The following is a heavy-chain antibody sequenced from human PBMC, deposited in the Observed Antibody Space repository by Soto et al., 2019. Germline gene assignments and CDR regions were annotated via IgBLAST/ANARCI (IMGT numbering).Heavy chain of an antibody. CDR3: AKDRGIIVKAGDAFDV. D-gene: IGHD3-16*02. J-gene: IGHJ3*01. Sequence: GGSLRLSCASSGFTLSMSAVNWVRQAPGKGLEWVSYISDSGDRTYYADSVKGRFTISRDRSKNTVSLQMDSLRAEDTAIYYCAKDRGIIVKAGDAFDVWGQGTKVTVSS. CDR2: ISDSGDRT. CDR1: GFTLSMSA. V-gene: IGHV3-23*01.